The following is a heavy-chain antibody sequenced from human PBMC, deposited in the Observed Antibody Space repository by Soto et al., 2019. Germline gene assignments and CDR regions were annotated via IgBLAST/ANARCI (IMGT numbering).Heavy chain of an antibody. V-gene: IGHV1-69*01. CDR1: GGGFSNDA. CDR2: IIPIFGTT. Sequence: QEQLVQAGAGVKKPGSSVRISCRASGGGFSNDAVSWVRQAPGQGLQWMGGIIPIFGTTHYAQKFQGRVTITADESTATAYMELRSVTSEDTAVYYCATGLRTGNYGMVVWGQGTAVTVSS. J-gene: IGHJ6*02. D-gene: IGHD3-10*01. CDR3: ATGLRTGNYGMVV.